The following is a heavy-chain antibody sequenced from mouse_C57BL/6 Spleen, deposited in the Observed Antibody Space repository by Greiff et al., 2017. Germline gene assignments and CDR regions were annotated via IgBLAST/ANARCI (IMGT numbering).Heavy chain of an antibody. CDR2: IDPSDSYT. CDR1: GYTFTSYW. CDR3: ATVYYGNSGY. D-gene: IGHD2-1*01. V-gene: IGHV1-50*01. Sequence: QVQLQQPGAELVKPGASVKLSCKASGYTFTSYWMQWVKQRPGQGLEWIGEIDPSDSYTNYNQKFKGKATLTVDTSSSTAYMQLSSLTSEDSAVYYCATVYYGNSGYWGQGTTRTVSS. J-gene: IGHJ2*01.